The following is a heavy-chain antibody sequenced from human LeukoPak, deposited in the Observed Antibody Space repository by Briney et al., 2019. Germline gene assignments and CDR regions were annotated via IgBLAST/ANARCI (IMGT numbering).Heavy chain of an antibody. V-gene: IGHV4-30-2*01. CDR1: GGSISSGGYS. Sequence: PSQTLSLTCAVSGGSISSGGYSWSWIRQPAGKGLEWIGYIYHSGSTYYNPSLKSRVTISVDRSKNQFSLKLSSVTAADTAVYYCARGASDYGSGSWPHGMDVWGQGTTVTVSS. CDR3: ARGASDYGSGSWPHGMDV. CDR2: IYHSGST. J-gene: IGHJ6*02. D-gene: IGHD3-10*01.